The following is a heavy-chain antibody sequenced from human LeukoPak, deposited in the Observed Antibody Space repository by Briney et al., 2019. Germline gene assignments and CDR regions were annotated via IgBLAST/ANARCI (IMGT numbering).Heavy chain of an antibody. V-gene: IGHV1-46*01. CDR1: GYTFTSYY. CDR2: INPSGGST. J-gene: IGHJ6*02. D-gene: IGHD2/OR15-2a*01. CDR3: ARSLLTNPPPLGFAAGMDV. Sequence: ASVKVSCKASGYTFTSYYMHWVRQAPGQGLEWMGTINPSGGSTSYAQKFQGRVTMTRDTSTSTVYMELSSLRSEDTAVYYCARSLLTNPPPLGFAAGMDVWGQGTTVTVSS.